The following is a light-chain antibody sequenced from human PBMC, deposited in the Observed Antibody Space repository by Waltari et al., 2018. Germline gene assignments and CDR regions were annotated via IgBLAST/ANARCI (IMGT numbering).Light chain of an antibody. CDR2: GAS. J-gene: IGKJ4*01. V-gene: IGKV3-15*01. Sequence: EIVMTQSPATLSVSPGGRATLSCRASQSVSSNLAWYQQKPGQAPRLLIYGASTRATGIPASFSGSGSGTEFTLTISSLQSEDLALYYCQQYSNWPLTFGGGTKVEIK. CDR3: QQYSNWPLT. CDR1: QSVSSN.